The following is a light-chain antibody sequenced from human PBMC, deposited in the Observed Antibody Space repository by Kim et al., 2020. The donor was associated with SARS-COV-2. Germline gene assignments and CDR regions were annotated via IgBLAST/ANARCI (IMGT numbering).Light chain of an antibody. J-gene: IGKJ1*01. CDR1: QSISND. CDR2: AAS. CDR3: QQDYNYPLT. V-gene: IGKV1-6*01. Sequence: AIKMTQSPSSLSSSVGDRVTITCRASQSISNDLGWYQQKPGKAPNLLIYAASSLQSGVPSRFSGSGSGTDFTLTISSLQPEDFATYYCQQDYNYPLTFGQGTKVDIK.